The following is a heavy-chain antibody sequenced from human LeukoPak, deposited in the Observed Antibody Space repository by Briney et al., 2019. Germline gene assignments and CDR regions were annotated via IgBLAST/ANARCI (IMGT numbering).Heavy chain of an antibody. D-gene: IGHD6-19*01. CDR1: GFTFSSYA. CDR2: ISYDGSNK. CDR3: ASGWEFDP. J-gene: IGHJ5*02. V-gene: IGHV3-30*09. Sequence: PGRSLRLSCAASGFTFSSYAMHWVRQAPGKGLEWVAVISYDGSNKYYADSVKGRFAISRDNSKNTLYLQMNSLRAEDTAVYYCASGWEFDPWGQGTLATVSS.